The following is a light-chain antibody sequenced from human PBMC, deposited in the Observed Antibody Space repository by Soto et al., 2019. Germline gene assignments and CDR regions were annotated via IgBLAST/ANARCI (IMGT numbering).Light chain of an antibody. CDR3: QQLFDSPIT. Sequence: DIHMTQSPSTLSASVGDRVTITCRASQSISSWLAWYQQKPGKAPKLLIYKASSLESGVPSRFSGSGSGTEFSLTITSLQPEDFATYYCQQLFDSPITFGQGTRREIK. CDR2: KAS. V-gene: IGKV1-5*03. J-gene: IGKJ5*01. CDR1: QSISSW.